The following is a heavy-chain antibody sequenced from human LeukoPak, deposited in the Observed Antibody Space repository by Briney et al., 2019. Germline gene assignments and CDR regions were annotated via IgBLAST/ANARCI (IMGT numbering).Heavy chain of an antibody. Sequence: GGSLRLSCAASGFTVISNYMSWVRQAPGKGLEWVSLIYSGGSTYYADSVRGRFTISRDNSKNTLCLQMNSLRAEDTAVYYCATTRYDAFDIWGQGTVVTVSS. D-gene: IGHD4-17*01. V-gene: IGHV3-53*01. J-gene: IGHJ3*02. CDR2: IYSGGST. CDR3: ATTRYDAFDI. CDR1: GFTVISNY.